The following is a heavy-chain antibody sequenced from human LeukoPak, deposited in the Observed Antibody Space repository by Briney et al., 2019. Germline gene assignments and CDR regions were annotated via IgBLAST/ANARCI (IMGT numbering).Heavy chain of an antibody. CDR1: GGSVSSGSYY. J-gene: IGHJ4*02. CDR2: FYSSGST. CDR3: ATVLYYDSSGYER. V-gene: IGHV4-61*01. D-gene: IGHD3-22*01. Sequence: SETLSLTCTVSGGSVSSGSYYWTWIRQPPGKGLEWIGYFYSSGSTSYHPSLKSRVTISADTSKNQFSLKLSSVTAADTAMYYCATVLYYDSSGYERWGQGTLVTVSS.